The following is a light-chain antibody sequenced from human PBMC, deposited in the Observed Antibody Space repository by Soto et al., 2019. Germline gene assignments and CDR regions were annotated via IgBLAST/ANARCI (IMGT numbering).Light chain of an antibody. Sequence: QSALTQPPPASGSPGQSVTISCTGTNSDVGGYNFVSWYQQHPGTAPKLIIYEVTKRPSGVPDRFSGSKSGSTASLTVSGLQAEDEADYYCSSYAGSNNRFVFGTGTKVTVL. J-gene: IGLJ1*01. CDR3: SSYAGSNNRFV. CDR2: EVT. CDR1: NSDVGGYNF. V-gene: IGLV2-8*01.